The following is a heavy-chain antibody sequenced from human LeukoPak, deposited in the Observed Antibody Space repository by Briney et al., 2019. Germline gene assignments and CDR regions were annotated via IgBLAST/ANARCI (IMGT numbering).Heavy chain of an antibody. CDR3: AKAMSWYYFDY. D-gene: IGHD2-8*02. CDR2: ISGSGDST. V-gene: IGHV3-23*01. J-gene: IGHJ4*02. CDR1: GFTFSSFA. Sequence: GGSLRLSCAASGFTFSSFAMSWVRQAPGKGLEWISAISGSGDSTYYADSVKGRFTISRDNSKNTLYLQMNSLRAEDTSLYYCAKAMSWYYFDYWGQGTLVTVSS.